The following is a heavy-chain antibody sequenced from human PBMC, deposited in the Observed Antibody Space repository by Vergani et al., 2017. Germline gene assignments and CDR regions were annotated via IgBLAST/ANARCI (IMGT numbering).Heavy chain of an antibody. CDR2: ISYDGTQK. D-gene: IGHD1-1*01. V-gene: IGHV3-30*03. CDR3: ATKSCGTPGCQIGYFRE. Sequence: QVHLVESGGGVVQPGSSLRLSCVVSGFTSSYYGRHWVRQAPGKGLEWVAVISYDGTQKYYADSVKGRFTISRDNSKSTLYLQMNSLRTEDTAVYYCATKSCGTPGCQIGYFREWGQGTLVTVSS. CDR1: GFTSSYYG. J-gene: IGHJ1*01.